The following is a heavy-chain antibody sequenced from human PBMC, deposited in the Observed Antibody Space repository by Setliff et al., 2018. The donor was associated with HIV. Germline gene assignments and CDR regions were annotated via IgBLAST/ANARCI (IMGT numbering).Heavy chain of an antibody. CDR3: ANLWELGA. V-gene: IGHV3-11*01. D-gene: IGHD3-16*01. Sequence: GGSLRLSCAVSGLSVTGNYMSWVRQAPGKGLEWVAYITSSGSTIYYADSVKGRFTISRDNARTSLFLEMRSLRDEDTAVYLCANLWELGAWGQGTLVTVSS. CDR1: GLSVTGNY. CDR2: ITSSGSTI. J-gene: IGHJ5*02.